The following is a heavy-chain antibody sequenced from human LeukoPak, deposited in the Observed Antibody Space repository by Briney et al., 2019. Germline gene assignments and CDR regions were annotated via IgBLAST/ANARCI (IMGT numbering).Heavy chain of an antibody. V-gene: IGHV3-66*01. CDR3: ARDKGA. CDR1: GFTFSSYW. Sequence: GGSLRLSCAASGFTFSSYWMSWVRQAPGKGLEWVSVIYSDGTTRNADSVKGRFTISRDNSKNTVYLQMDSLRAEDTAVYYCARDKGAWGQGTLVTVSS. CDR2: IYSDGTT. J-gene: IGHJ5*02.